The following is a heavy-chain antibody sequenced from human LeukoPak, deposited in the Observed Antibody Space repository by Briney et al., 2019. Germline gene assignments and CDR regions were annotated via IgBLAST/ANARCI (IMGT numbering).Heavy chain of an antibody. D-gene: IGHD4-23*01. V-gene: IGHV1-8*03. J-gene: IGHJ4*02. CDR3: ARSYGGKAPDMRRPIDY. CDR1: GYTFTSYD. Sequence: ASVKVSCKASGYTFTSYDINWVRQATGQGLEWMGWMNPNSGNTGYAQKFQGRVTITRNTSISTAYMELSSLRSEDTAVYYCARSYGGKAPDMRRPIDYWGQGTLDTVSS. CDR2: MNPNSGNT.